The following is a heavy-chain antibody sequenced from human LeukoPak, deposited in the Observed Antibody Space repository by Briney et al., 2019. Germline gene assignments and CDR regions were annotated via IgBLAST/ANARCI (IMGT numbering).Heavy chain of an antibody. J-gene: IGHJ3*02. V-gene: IGHV3-30-3*02. CDR1: GFTFSDYA. Sequence: GGSLRLACAASGFTFSDYAMHWVRQAPGKGLEWVALISYDGTNKYYADSVKGRFTISRDNSKNTLYLQMNSLRAEDTAVYYCAEGQSLDSGFTDDDAFDIWSQGTMVTVSS. CDR2: ISYDGTNK. CDR3: AEGQSLDSGFTDDDAFDI. D-gene: IGHD6-25*01.